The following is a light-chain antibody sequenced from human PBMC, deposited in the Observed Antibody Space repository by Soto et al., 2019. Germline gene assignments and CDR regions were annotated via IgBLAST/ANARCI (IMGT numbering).Light chain of an antibody. Sequence: QSALTQPASVSGSPGQSIAISCTGTSSDIGSYHYVSWYQHHPGKAPKLIIYEVSNRPSGVSDRFSGSKSGNTASLTISGLQAEDEADYYCSSYASSSTLVFGGGTKVT. CDR2: EVS. CDR1: SSDIGSYHY. CDR3: SSYASSSTLV. J-gene: IGLJ2*01. V-gene: IGLV2-14*01.